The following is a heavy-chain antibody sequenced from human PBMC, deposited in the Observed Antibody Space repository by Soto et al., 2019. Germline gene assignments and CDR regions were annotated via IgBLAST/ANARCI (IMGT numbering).Heavy chain of an antibody. Sequence: EVQLVDSGGGLVKPGGSLRLSCAASGFTFNTYDMNWVRQAPGKGLEWVSSITTSSAYIYYADSLKGRITISRDNATNSLFLQMNRLSAEDTAVYYCVRSGTARLLRHSWFDTWGQGTLVTVSS. V-gene: IGHV3-21*01. CDR2: ITTSSAYI. D-gene: IGHD2-21*01. CDR3: VRSGTARLLRHSWFDT. CDR1: GFTFNTYD. J-gene: IGHJ5*02.